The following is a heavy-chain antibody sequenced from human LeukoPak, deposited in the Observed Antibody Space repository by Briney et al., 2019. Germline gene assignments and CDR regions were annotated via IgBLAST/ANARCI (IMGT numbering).Heavy chain of an antibody. CDR1: GFTFSSYS. CDR2: ISSSSSYI. Sequence: PGGSLRLSCAASGFTFSSYSMNWVRQAPGKGLEWVSSISSSSSYIYYADSVKGRFTISRDNAKNSLYLQMNSLRAEDTAVYYCACRKRGIAVAGTSDYWGQGTLVTVSS. V-gene: IGHV3-21*01. J-gene: IGHJ4*02. D-gene: IGHD6-19*01. CDR3: ACRKRGIAVAGTSDY.